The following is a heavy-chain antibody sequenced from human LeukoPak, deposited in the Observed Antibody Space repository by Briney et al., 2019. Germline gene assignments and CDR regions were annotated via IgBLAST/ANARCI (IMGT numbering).Heavy chain of an antibody. V-gene: IGHV4-61*01. Sequence: SETLSLTCTVSGGSISSSSYYWSWIRQPPGKGLEWIGYIYYSGSTNYNPSLKSRVTMSVDTSKNQFSLKLSSVTAADTAVYYCAREVLEPLVALDYWGQGTLVTVSS. CDR3: AREVLEPLVALDY. CDR1: GGSISSSSYY. J-gene: IGHJ4*02. CDR2: IYYSGST. D-gene: IGHD1-1*01.